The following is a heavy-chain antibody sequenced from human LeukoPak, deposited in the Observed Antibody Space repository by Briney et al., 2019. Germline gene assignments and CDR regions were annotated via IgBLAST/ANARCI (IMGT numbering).Heavy chain of an antibody. CDR2: ISGSGGST. CDR1: GFTFSSYA. V-gene: IGHV3-23*01. CDR3: AREYYDILTGRSHFDY. J-gene: IGHJ4*02. D-gene: IGHD3-9*01. Sequence: GGSLRLSCAASGFTFSSYAMSWVRQAPGKGLEWVSAISGSGGSTYYADSVKGRFTISRDNSKNTLYLQMNSLRAEDTAVYYCAREYYDILTGRSHFDYWGQGTLVTVSS.